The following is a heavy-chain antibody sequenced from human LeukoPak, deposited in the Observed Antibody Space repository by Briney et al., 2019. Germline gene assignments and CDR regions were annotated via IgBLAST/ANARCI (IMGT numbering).Heavy chain of an antibody. V-gene: IGHV3-33*01. Sequence: GGSLRLSCAASGFIFSGYGMHWVRQAPGKGLEWVADIWYDGSNKYYTDSVKGRFTISRDNSKNTLYVQMNSLRAEDTAVYYCARGQADALDIWGQGTMVTVSS. J-gene: IGHJ3*02. CDR3: ARGQADALDI. CDR2: IWYDGSNK. CDR1: GFIFSGYG.